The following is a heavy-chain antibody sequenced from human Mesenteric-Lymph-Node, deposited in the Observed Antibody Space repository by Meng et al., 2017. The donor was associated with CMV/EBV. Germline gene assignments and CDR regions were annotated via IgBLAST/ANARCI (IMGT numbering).Heavy chain of an antibody. CDR1: GYSFTSYY. V-gene: IGHV1-2*06. Sequence: SCQTSGYSFTSYYIHWVRQAPGQGLEWMGRINPNSGGTNYAQNFQGRVTMTRDTSISTAYIELSSLRSDDTAIYFCACASRSYYAFDYWGQGTLVTVSS. CDR2: INPNSGGT. D-gene: IGHD3-10*01. J-gene: IGHJ4*02. CDR3: ACASRSYYAFDY.